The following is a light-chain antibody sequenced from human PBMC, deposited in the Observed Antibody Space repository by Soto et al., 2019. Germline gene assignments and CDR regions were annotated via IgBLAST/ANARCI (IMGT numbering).Light chain of an antibody. J-gene: IGKJ1*01. CDR3: QQYHIYSGT. CDR2: KAS. V-gene: IGKV1-5*03. Sequence: DIQMTQSPSTLSASVGDRVTITCRAGQTIDSWLSWYQQRPGKPPNLLIYKASTLASGVPSRFSGSGSGTEFTLTINSLQPDDFATYYCQQYHIYSGTFGQGTKVDI. CDR1: QTIDSW.